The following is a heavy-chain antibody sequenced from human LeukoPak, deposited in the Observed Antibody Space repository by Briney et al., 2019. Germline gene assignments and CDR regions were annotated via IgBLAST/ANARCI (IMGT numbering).Heavy chain of an antibody. D-gene: IGHD3-22*01. J-gene: IGHJ3*02. CDR3: ARGRAYDPVFDI. Sequence: GGSLSLSCAASGFTVSSNYMSWVRRAPGKGLEWVSVIYSGGSTYYADSVKGRFTISRDNSKNTLYLQMNSLRAEDTAVYYCARGRAYDPVFDIWGQGTVVTVSS. CDR2: IYSGGST. V-gene: IGHV3-66*01. CDR1: GFTVSSNY.